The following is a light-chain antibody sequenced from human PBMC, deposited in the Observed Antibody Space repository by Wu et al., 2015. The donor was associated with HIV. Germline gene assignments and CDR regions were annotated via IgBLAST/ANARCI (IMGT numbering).Light chain of an antibody. Sequence: EIVLTQSPATLSLSPGERATLSCGASRSVSGNYLAWYQQKPGLAPRLLIYDASIRATGIPDRFSGSGSGTDFTLTISGLEPEDFAVYYCQQYGNSQYSFGQGTKLEIK. CDR2: DAS. CDR1: RSVSGNY. V-gene: IGKV3D-20*01. CDR3: QQYGNSQYS. J-gene: IGKJ2*03.